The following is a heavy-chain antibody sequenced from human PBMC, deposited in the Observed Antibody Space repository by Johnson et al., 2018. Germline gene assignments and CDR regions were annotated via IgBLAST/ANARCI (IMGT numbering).Heavy chain of an antibody. V-gene: IGHV3-30-3*01. CDR2: ISYDGSNK. CDR3: AKGEQWLDAGVQH. CDR1: GFTFSSYA. Sequence: VQLVESGGGVVQPGRSLRLSCAASGFTFSSYAMHWVRQAPGKGLEWVAVISYDGSNKYYVDSVKGRFTISRDNSKTTLYLQMNSLRAEDTAVYYCAKGEQWLDAGVQHWGQGTLVTVSS. D-gene: IGHD6-19*01. J-gene: IGHJ1*01.